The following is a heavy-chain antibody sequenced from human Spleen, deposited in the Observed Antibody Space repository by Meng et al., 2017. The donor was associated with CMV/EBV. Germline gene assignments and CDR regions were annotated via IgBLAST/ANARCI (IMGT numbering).Heavy chain of an antibody. CDR1: GYRFSSYA. CDR2: ISADSGNT. J-gene: IGHJ4*02. Sequence: SGYRFSSYAISWVRQAPGRGLEWMGWISADSGNTNYAQNVQGRVTMTTESTTSTAYVELRSLRPEDTAVYYCARNRGWGLPDPMDYWGQGTLVTVSS. V-gene: IGHV1-18*01. D-gene: IGHD2-2*01. CDR3: ARNRGWGLPDPMDY.